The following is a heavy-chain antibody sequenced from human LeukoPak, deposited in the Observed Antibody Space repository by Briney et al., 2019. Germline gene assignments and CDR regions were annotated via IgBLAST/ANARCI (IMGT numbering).Heavy chain of an antibody. Sequence: PSETLSLTCAVYGGSFSGYYWSWIRQPPGKGLEWIGEINHSGSTNYNPSLKSRVTISVDTSKNQFSLKLSSVTAADTAVYYCAREALLWFGEFNWFDPCGQGTLVTVSS. CDR2: INHSGST. CDR3: AREALLWFGEFNWFDP. CDR1: GGSFSGYY. J-gene: IGHJ5*02. V-gene: IGHV4-34*01. D-gene: IGHD3-10*01.